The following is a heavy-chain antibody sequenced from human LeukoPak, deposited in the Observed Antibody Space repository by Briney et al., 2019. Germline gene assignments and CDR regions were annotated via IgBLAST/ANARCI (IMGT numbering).Heavy chain of an antibody. Sequence: GGSLRLSCAASGFTFSSCGMHWVRQAPGKGLEWVSYISSSSSTTYYADSVKGRFTVFRDNAKNSLYLQMYSLRTEDTAVYYCARDDGHRSSYPDNWNYVPFDYWGQGTLVTVSS. CDR1: GFTFSSCG. CDR3: ARDDGHRSSYPDNWNYVPFDY. V-gene: IGHV3-48*01. J-gene: IGHJ4*02. D-gene: IGHD1-7*01. CDR2: ISSSSSTT.